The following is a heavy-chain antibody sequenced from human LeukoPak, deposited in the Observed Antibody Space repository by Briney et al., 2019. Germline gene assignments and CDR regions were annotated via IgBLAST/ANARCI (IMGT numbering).Heavy chain of an antibody. D-gene: IGHD5-18*01. CDR2: IYNSGST. J-gene: IGHJ4*02. Sequence: SETLSLTCTVSGGPISTYYWSWIRQSPGKGQESIGYIYNSGSTNYNPSLKSRVTISLDTSKNQFSLRLSSVTAADTAVYYCARHGSGYSFDYWGQGTLVTASP. V-gene: IGHV4-59*08. CDR1: GGPISTYY. CDR3: ARHGSGYSFDY.